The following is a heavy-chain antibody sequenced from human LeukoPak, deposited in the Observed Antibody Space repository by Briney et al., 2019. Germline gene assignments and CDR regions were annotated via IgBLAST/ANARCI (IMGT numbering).Heavy chain of an antibody. CDR2: ISTSGATI. Sequence: PGGSLRLSCEASEFTFSDYYMSWIRQAPGKGLEWISYISTSGATIYYADSVKGRFTISRDNAKKSLYLQMNSLRAEDTAVYYCAARLAAFANHWGQGTQVTVSS. CDR1: EFTFSDYY. D-gene: IGHD3-3*02. V-gene: IGHV3-11*01. CDR3: AARLAAFANH. J-gene: IGHJ5*02.